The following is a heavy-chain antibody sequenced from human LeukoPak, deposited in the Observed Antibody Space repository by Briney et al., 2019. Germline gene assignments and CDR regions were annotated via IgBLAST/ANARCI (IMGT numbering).Heavy chain of an antibody. CDR2: IFYSGST. V-gene: IGHV4-59*08. CDR3: ARNRATVTLNWFDL. D-gene: IGHD4-17*01. Sequence: PETLSLTCTVSGGSISSYYWSWIRQPPGKGLEWIGYIFYSGSTNYNPSLKSRVTMSLDTSKNQFSLKLSSVTAADTAVYYCARNRATVTLNWFDLWAQGTLVTVSS. J-gene: IGHJ5*02. CDR1: GGSISSYY.